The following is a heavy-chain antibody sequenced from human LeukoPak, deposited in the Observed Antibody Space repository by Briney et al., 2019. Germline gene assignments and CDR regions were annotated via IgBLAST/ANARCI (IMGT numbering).Heavy chain of an antibody. CDR3: ARVLRYCSGGSCYNWFDP. CDR2: IYHSGST. CDR1: GGSISSGGYS. Sequence: SQTLSLTCAVSGGSISSGGYSWSWIRRPPGKGLEWIGYIYHSGSTYYNPSLKSRVTISVDRSKNQFSLKLSSVTAADTAVYYCARVLRYCSGGSCYNWFDPWGQGTLVTVSS. D-gene: IGHD2-15*01. V-gene: IGHV4-30-2*01. J-gene: IGHJ5*02.